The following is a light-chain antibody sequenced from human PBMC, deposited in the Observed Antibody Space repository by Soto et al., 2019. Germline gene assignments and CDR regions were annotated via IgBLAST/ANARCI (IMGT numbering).Light chain of an antibody. CDR3: QQGSRTLT. CDR1: QSVSSKY. V-gene: IGKV3-20*01. J-gene: IGKJ4*01. Sequence: EIVLTQSPGTLSLSPGERATLSCRASQSVSSKYLAWYQQKPGQAPRLLIYGASSRATGIPDRFSGSGSGTDFTLTINSLQPEDFATYYCQQGSRTLTFGGGTKVEIK. CDR2: GAS.